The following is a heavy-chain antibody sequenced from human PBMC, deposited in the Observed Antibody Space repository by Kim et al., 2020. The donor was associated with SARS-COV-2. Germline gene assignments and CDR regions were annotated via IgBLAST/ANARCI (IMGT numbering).Heavy chain of an antibody. CDR2: IPYDGRNK. J-gene: IGHJ5*02. V-gene: IGHV3-30*03. CDR1: GFTFSRYG. Sequence: GGSLRLSCAASGFTFSRYGMHWVRQAPGKGLEWVALIPYDGRNKYYADSVKGRFTISRDNSMNTLYLQMNSLRAEDTAVYYCTTSEALNWFGPWGQGTL. CDR3: TTSEALNWFGP.